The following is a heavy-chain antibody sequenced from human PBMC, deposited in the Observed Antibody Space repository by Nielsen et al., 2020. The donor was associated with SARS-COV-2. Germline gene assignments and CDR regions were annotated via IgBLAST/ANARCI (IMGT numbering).Heavy chain of an antibody. D-gene: IGHD6-13*01. CDR2: ISANIGST. CDR3: AKTPGSSSWSDLLFDY. CDR1: GFTFSSYS. J-gene: IGHJ4*02. V-gene: IGHV3-23*01. Sequence: GGSLRLSCAASGFTFSSYSMNWVRQAPGRGLEWVSAISANIGSTTYADSVKGRFTISRDNSKSSLYLEMYSLRAEDTAVYFCAKTPGSSSWSDLLFDYWGQGILVTVSS.